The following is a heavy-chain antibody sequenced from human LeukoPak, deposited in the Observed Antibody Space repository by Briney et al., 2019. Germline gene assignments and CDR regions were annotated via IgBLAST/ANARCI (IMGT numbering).Heavy chain of an antibody. V-gene: IGHV4-30-4*01. J-gene: IGHJ1*01. CDR1: GGSISSGDYY. Sequence: SQTLSLTCTGSGGSISSGDYYWSWIRQPPGKGLEWIGYIYYSGSTYYNPSLKSRVTISVDTSKNQFSLKLSSVTAADTAVYYCARDPGRDPDSSGYYPEYFQHWGQGTLVTVSS. CDR2: IYYSGST. D-gene: IGHD3-22*01. CDR3: ARDPGRDPDSSGYYPEYFQH.